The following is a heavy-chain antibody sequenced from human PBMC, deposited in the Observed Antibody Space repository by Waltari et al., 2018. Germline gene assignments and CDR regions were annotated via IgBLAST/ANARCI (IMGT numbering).Heavy chain of an antibody. D-gene: IGHD2-15*01. CDR1: GGSISSSSYY. CDR2: IYYSGST. J-gene: IGHJ5*02. CDR3: AIQIVVVVAATGNWFDP. V-gene: IGHV4-39*01. Sequence: QLQLQESGPGLVKPSETLSLTCTVSGGSISSSSYYWGWIRQPPGKGLEWIGSIYYSGSTYYNPSLKSRVTISVDTSKNQFSLKLSSVTAADTAVYYCAIQIVVVVAATGNWFDPWGQETLVSDSS.